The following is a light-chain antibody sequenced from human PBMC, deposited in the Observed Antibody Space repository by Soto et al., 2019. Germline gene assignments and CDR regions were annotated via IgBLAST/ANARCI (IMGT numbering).Light chain of an antibody. V-gene: IGKV1-5*01. CDR3: QHYNAFPWP. CDR2: DAS. CDR1: LSIRSC. J-gene: IGKJ1*01. Sequence: DIQITQSPSTLSSSVGDRVTITCRASLSIRSCLAWYQEKPGKAPKLLIYDASNWATGVPARFTGSGSGTEFPLTIGGLQPDDVATYYCQHYNAFPWPFGQGTKVDIK.